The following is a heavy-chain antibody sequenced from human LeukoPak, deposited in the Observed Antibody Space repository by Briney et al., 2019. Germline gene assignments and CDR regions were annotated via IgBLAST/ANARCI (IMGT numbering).Heavy chain of an antibody. J-gene: IGHJ4*02. D-gene: IGHD2-8*01. V-gene: IGHV4-34*01. Sequence: PSETLSLTCAVSGGSFIGYYWSWIRQPPGKGLEWIGEINHSGSTNYNPSLKSRVTISVDTSKNQFSLKLSSVTAADTAVYYCARQPPYCTNGVCYFDYWGQGTLVTVSS. CDR3: ARQPPYCTNGVCYFDY. CDR1: GGSFIGYY. CDR2: INHSGST.